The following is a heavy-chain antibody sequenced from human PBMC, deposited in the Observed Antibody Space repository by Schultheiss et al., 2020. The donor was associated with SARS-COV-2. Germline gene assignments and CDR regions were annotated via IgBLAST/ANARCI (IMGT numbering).Heavy chain of an antibody. D-gene: IGHD4-17*01. CDR3: ARVSDYGDYGGVDFDL. Sequence: GESLKISCAASGFTFSNAWMNWVRQAPGKGLEWVGRIKSKTDGGTTDYAAPVKGRFTISRDDSKNTLYLQMNSLRAEDTAVYYCARVSDYGDYGGVDFDLWGRGTLVTVSS. J-gene: IGHJ2*01. V-gene: IGHV3-15*07. CDR2: IKSKTDGGTT. CDR1: GFTFSNAW.